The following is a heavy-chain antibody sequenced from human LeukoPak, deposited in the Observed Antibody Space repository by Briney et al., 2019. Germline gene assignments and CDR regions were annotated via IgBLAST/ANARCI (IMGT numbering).Heavy chain of an antibody. D-gene: IGHD6-6*01. Sequence: PSETLSLTCAVYGGSFSGYHWSWIRQPPGKGLEWIGEINHSGSTKYSSSLKSRVTISVDTPKNQFSLKLSSVTAADTAVYYCARATEGYSTSVVYMDVWGKGTTVIVSS. J-gene: IGHJ6*03. CDR3: ARATEGYSTSVVYMDV. V-gene: IGHV4-34*01. CDR2: INHSGST. CDR1: GGSFSGYH.